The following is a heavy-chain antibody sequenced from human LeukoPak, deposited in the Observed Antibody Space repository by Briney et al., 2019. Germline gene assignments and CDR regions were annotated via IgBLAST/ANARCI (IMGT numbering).Heavy chain of an antibody. Sequence: SETLSLTCTVSGGSITSGDYYWSWIRQPPGKGLEWIAYIFYSGSPYYNPSLKSRVTISIDTSKNQFSLKLSSVTAADTAVYYCARDVITIFGVVTRPWGQGTLVTVSS. CDR1: GGSITSGDYY. V-gene: IGHV4-30-4*08. J-gene: IGHJ5*02. CDR2: IFYSGSP. D-gene: IGHD3-3*01. CDR3: ARDVITIFGVVTRP.